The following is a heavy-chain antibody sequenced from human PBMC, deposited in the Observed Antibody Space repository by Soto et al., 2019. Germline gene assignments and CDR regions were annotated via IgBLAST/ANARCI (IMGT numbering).Heavy chain of an antibody. D-gene: IGHD2-15*01. J-gene: IGHJ5*02. CDR2: ISSSSSYI. CDR1: EFTFSSYR. V-gene: IGHV3-21*01. Sequence: GGSLRLSCAASEFTFSSYRMNLVRQARGKGLEGVSSISSSSSYIYYADSVKGRFTISRDNAKNSLYLQMNSLRAEDTAVYYCVRASLLGSARAFDPWGQGTLVTGSS. CDR3: VRASLLGSARAFDP.